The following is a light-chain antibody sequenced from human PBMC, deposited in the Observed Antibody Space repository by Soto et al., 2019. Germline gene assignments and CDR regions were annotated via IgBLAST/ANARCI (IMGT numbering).Light chain of an antibody. CDR2: DAS. Sequence: EIVLTQSPATLSLSPGERATLSCRASQGVSSYLAWYQQKPGQAPRLLIYDASNRATGIPARFSGSGSGTDFTLTISSLEPEDFAVYHCQQRSNWLTFGGGTKVEIK. V-gene: IGKV3-11*01. J-gene: IGKJ4*01. CDR1: QGVSSY. CDR3: QQRSNWLT.